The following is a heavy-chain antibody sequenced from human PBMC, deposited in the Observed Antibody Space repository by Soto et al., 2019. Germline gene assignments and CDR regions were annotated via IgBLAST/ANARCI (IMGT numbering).Heavy chain of an antibody. D-gene: IGHD1-26*01. J-gene: IGHJ2*01. V-gene: IGHV3-23*01. Sequence: GKGLEWVSAISVSGGSTYYADSVKGRVTSSRDNSKNPRYLQMNSLRAEDTAVYFFFFQADDGIRATVPVSAFLLNRSSDL. CDR2: ISVSGGST. CDR3: FFQADDGIRATVPVSAFLLNRSSDL.